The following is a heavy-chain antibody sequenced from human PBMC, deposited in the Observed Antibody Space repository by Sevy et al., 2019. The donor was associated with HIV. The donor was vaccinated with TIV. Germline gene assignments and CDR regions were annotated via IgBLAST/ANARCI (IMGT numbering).Heavy chain of an antibody. D-gene: IGHD3-22*01. J-gene: IGHJ3*02. CDR1: GGSISSYY. CDR2: IYTGGST. Sequence: SETLSLTCTVSGGSISSYYWSWIRQPAGKGLAWIGRIYTGGSTNYNPSLKSRVTMSVDTSKNQFSLKLSSVTAADTAVYYCARGADSSGAFDIWGQGTMVTVS. CDR3: ARGADSSGAFDI. V-gene: IGHV4-4*07.